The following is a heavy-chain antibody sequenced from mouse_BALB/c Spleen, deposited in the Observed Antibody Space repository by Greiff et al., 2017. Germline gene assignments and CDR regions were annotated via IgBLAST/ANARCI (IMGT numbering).Heavy chain of an antibody. Sequence: VHVKQSGAELVKPGASVKLSCTASGFNIKDTYMHWVKQRPEQGLEWIGRIDPANGNTKYDPKFQGKATITADTSSNTAYLQLSSLTSEDTAVYYCARSGASYAMDYWGQGTSVTVSS. V-gene: IGHV14-3*02. CDR3: ARSGASYAMDY. CDR2: IDPANGNT. D-gene: IGHD3-1*01. J-gene: IGHJ4*01. CDR1: GFNIKDTY.